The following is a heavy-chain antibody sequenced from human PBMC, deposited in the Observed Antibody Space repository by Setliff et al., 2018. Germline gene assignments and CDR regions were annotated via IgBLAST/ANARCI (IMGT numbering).Heavy chain of an antibody. Sequence: ASVNVSCKASGYTFTGYYIHWVRQATGQGLEWMGWSNPKTGGTNLAQKFQGWVSMTRDTTITTAYMELSRLTSDDMAVYFCARSDHLVVDGFDVWGQGTMVTVS. CDR1: GYTFTGYY. D-gene: IGHD3-16*01. CDR3: ARSDHLVVDGFDV. V-gene: IGHV1-2*04. J-gene: IGHJ3*01. CDR2: SNPKTGGT.